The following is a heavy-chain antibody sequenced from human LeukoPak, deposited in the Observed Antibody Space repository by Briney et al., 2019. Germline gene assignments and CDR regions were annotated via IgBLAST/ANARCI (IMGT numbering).Heavy chain of an antibody. CDR3: ARASMIVVSDFDY. D-gene: IGHD3-22*01. V-gene: IGHV1-2*02. J-gene: IGHJ4*02. Sequence: ASVKVSCKASGYTFTGYYMHWVRQAPGQGLEWMGWINPNSGGTNYAQKFQGRVTMTRDTSISTAYMELSRLRSDDTAVYYCARASMIVVSDFDYWGQGTLVTVSS. CDR2: INPNSGGT. CDR1: GYTFTGYY.